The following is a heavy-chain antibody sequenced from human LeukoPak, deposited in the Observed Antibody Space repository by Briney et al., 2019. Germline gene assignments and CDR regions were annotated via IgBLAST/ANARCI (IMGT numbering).Heavy chain of an antibody. CDR3: AKDITPYDILTGYFDY. CDR2: ISGSGGST. CDR1: GFTFSSYA. J-gene: IGHJ4*02. V-gene: IGHV3-23*01. Sequence: GSLRLSCAASGFTFSSYAMSWVRQAPGKGLEWVSAISGSGGSTYYADSVKGRFTISRDNSKNTLYLQMNSLRAEDTAVYYCAKDITPYDILTGYFDYWGQGTLVTVSS. D-gene: IGHD3-9*01.